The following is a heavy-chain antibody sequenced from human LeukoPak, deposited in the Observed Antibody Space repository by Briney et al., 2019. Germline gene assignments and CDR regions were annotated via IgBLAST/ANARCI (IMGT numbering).Heavy chain of an antibody. Sequence: PGGSLRLSCAASGFSFSSYDMNWVRQAPGKGLEWVSSISSSSSYIYYADSVKGRFTISRDNAKNSLYLQMNSLRAEDTAVYYCARDPVVVVAARPYYFDYWGQGTLVTVSS. D-gene: IGHD2-15*01. CDR1: GFSFSSYD. J-gene: IGHJ4*02. CDR2: ISSSSSYI. V-gene: IGHV3-21*01. CDR3: ARDPVVVVAARPYYFDY.